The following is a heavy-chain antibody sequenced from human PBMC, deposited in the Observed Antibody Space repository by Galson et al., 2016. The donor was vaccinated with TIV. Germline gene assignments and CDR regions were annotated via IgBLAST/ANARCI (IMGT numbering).Heavy chain of an antibody. CDR2: FIPSFELA. V-gene: IGHV1-69*04. CDR1: GGTFDNYA. J-gene: IGHJ3*02. CDR3: ALVTNVVAMIDPYDI. D-gene: IGHD5-12*01. Sequence: SVKVSCKASGGTFDNYAINWVRQAPGQGLEWMGRFIPSFELANYARKSQDRVTITADKATSTAYMELSSLRSDDTAMYYCALVTNVVAMIDPYDIWGQGTMIIVSS.